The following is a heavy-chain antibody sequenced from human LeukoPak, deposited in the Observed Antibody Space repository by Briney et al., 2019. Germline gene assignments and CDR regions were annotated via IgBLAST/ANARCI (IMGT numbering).Heavy chain of an antibody. CDR2: IHYSGTI. CDR1: GASISAYY. V-gene: IGHV4-59*01. J-gene: IGHJ6*02. CDR3: ARGHKGLEV. Sequence: SETLSLTSSVSGASISAYYWSWIRQPPGKGLEWIGYIHYSGTINYNPSLMSRVTISVDSSKNQFSLRLSSVTAADTAVYFCARGHKGLEVWGQGATVTVSS.